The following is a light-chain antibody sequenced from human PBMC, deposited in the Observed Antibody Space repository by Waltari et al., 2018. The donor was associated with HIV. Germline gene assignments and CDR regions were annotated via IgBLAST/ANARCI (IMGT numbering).Light chain of an antibody. CDR3: CSYAGGNTYV. CDR2: EVT. V-gene: IGLV2-23*02. CDR1: SSDVGGYKH. Sequence: QSALTQPASVSGSPGQSITISCTGTSSDVGGYKHVSWYQQYPGKAPKLMIYEVTIRPSGVSDLFSGSKSGDTASLTISGLQAEYEADYYCCSYAGGNTYVFGSGTKVTVL. J-gene: IGLJ1*01.